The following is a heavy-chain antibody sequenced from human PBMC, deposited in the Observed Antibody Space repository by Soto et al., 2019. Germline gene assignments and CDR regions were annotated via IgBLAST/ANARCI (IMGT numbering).Heavy chain of an antibody. Sequence: QVQLMQSGAEVTKPGSSVKVSCKASGGPFNTFGISWVRQAPGHGLEWMGGIIPKYGTTNYARRFQGRVTITADESTTTAYLELSSLRHDDTAIYYCSRTRQRRPVFYVDYWGQGTPISV. CDR2: IIPKYGTT. D-gene: IGHD2-2*01. J-gene: IGHJ4*02. V-gene: IGHV1-69*01. CDR3: SRTRQRRPVFYVDY. CDR1: GGPFNTFG.